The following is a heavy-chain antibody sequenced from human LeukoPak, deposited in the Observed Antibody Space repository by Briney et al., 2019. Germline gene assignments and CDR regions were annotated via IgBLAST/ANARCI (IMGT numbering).Heavy chain of an antibody. D-gene: IGHD3-10*01. CDR3: ARGPLWFGEDY. CDR2: MNPNSGNT. Sequence: VASVKVSCKASGYTFTTYGISWVRQAPGQGLEWMGWMNPNSGNTGYAQKFQGRVTMTRNTSISTAYMELSSLRSEDTAVYYCARGPLWFGEDYWGQGTLVTVSS. V-gene: IGHV1-8*02. CDR1: GYTFTTYG. J-gene: IGHJ4*02.